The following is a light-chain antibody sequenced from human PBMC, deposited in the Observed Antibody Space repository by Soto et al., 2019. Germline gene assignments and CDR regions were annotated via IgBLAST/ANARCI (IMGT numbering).Light chain of an antibody. V-gene: IGKV2-30*01. CDR1: QSLVYSDGFTY. CDR3: MQGTHWPWT. CDR2: KAS. J-gene: IGKJ1*01. Sequence: DVVMTQSPLSLPVTLGQPASISCRSSQSLVYSDGFTYVEWFQQRPGQSPRRLIYKASNRDSGVPDRFSGSGSGTDFTLTISRVEAEDVGTYYCMQGTHWPWTFGQGTKVDIK.